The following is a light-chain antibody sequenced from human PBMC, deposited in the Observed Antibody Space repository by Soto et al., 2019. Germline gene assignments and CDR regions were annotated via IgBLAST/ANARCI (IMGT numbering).Light chain of an antibody. CDR1: SIYVGRYDY. Sequence: QPRSWLGPPRPQVPVSFTWTSIYVGRYDYVSWYQQRPGKAPQLIIYDVSERPSGVPDRFSGSKFGNTASLTISGLQAEDEADYSCCSFARSYTYVFGTGTKATVL. V-gene: IGLV2-11*01. J-gene: IGLJ1*01. CDR3: CSFARSYTYV. CDR2: DVS.